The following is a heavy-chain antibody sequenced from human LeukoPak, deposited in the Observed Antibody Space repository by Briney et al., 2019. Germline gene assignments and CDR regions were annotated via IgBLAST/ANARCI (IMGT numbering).Heavy chain of an antibody. CDR2: IYYSGST. D-gene: IGHD3-3*01. Sequence: SENLSLTCTVSGGSISSYYWSWIRQPPGKGLEWIGYIYYSGSTNYNPSLKSRVTISVDTSKNQFSLKLSSVTAADTAVYYCARENYDFWSGYHLIDYWGQGTLVTVSS. J-gene: IGHJ4*02. CDR3: ARENYDFWSGYHLIDY. V-gene: IGHV4-59*01. CDR1: GGSISSYY.